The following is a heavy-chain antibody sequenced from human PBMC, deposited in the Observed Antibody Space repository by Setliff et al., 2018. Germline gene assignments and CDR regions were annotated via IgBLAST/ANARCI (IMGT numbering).Heavy chain of an antibody. CDR2: IHYSGST. CDR1: GGSISSGYY. J-gene: IGHJ4*02. V-gene: IGHV4-38-2*02. CDR3: ASISGYETLDY. D-gene: IGHD5-12*01. Sequence: SETLSLTCSVSGGSISSGYYWGWIRQPPGKGLEWIGSIHYSGSTNYNPSLKSRVTISVDTSKNQFSLKLSSVTAADTAVYYCASISGYETLDYWGQGTLVTVSS.